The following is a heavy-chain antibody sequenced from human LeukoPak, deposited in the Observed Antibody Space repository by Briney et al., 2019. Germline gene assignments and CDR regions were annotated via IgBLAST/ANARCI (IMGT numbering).Heavy chain of an antibody. CDR1: GFTFSSYW. J-gene: IGHJ4*02. D-gene: IGHD2-2*01. Sequence: GESLRLSCAASGFTFSSYWMSWVRQAPGKGLEWVANINTDGSEKYYVDSVKGRFTISRDNAKNSLYLQMNSLRAEDTAVYYCARDQRYCSSSSCPWEPFDYWGQGTLVTVSS. CDR3: ARDQRYCSSSSCPWEPFDY. V-gene: IGHV3-7*05. CDR2: INTDGSEK.